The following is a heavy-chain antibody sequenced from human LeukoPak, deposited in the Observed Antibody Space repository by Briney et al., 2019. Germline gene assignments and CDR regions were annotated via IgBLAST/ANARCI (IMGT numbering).Heavy chain of an antibody. Sequence: GSVKVSCKVSGYTLTELSMHWVRQAPGKGLEWMGGFDPEDGETIYAQKFQGRVTMTEDTSTDTAYMELSSLRSEDTAVYYCATGVVVVAAHPAVWFDPWGQGTLVTVSS. D-gene: IGHD2-15*01. CDR3: ATGVVVVAAHPAVWFDP. CDR2: FDPEDGET. CDR1: GYTLTELS. J-gene: IGHJ5*02. V-gene: IGHV1-24*01.